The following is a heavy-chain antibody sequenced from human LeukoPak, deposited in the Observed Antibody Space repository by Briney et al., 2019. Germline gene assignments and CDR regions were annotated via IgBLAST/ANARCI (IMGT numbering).Heavy chain of an antibody. D-gene: IGHD1-14*01. Sequence: ASVKVSCKASGYTFTGYYMHWVQQAPGQGLEWMGWINPNSGGTNYAQKFQGWVTMTRDTSISTAYMELSRLRSDDTAVYYCATSTTRDVYYYYYGMDVWGQGTTVTVSS. CDR1: GYTFTGYY. CDR3: ATSTTRDVYYYYYGMDV. J-gene: IGHJ6*02. V-gene: IGHV1-2*04. CDR2: INPNSGGT.